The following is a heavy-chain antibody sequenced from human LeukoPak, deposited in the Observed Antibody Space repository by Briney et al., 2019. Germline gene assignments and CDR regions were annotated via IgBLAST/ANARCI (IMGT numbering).Heavy chain of an antibody. CDR1: GGSISSSSYY. D-gene: IGHD3-22*01. CDR3: ARRYHYDSSGSSAFDI. Sequence: SETLSLTCTVSGGSISSSSYYWGWIRQPPGKGLEWIGSIYYSGSTYYNPSLKSRVTISVDTSKNQFSLKLSSVTAADTAVYYSARRYHYDSSGSSAFDIWGQGTMVTVSS. J-gene: IGHJ3*02. CDR2: IYYSGST. V-gene: IGHV4-39*01.